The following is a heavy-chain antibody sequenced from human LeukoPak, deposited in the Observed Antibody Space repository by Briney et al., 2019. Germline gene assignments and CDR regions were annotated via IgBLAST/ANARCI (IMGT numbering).Heavy chain of an antibody. Sequence: PGGSLRLSCAASGFTVSSNYMSWVRQAPGKGLEWVSVIYSGGSTYYADSVKGRFTISRDNSKNTLYLQMNSLRAEDTAVYYCARERQWLGSDYWGQGTLVTVSS. CDR2: IYSGGST. V-gene: IGHV3-53*01. CDR3: ARERQWLGSDY. D-gene: IGHD6-19*01. J-gene: IGHJ4*02. CDR1: GFTVSSNY.